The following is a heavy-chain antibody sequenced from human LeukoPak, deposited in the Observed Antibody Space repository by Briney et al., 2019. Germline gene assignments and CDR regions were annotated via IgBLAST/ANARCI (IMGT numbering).Heavy chain of an antibody. D-gene: IGHD3-16*02. V-gene: IGHV3-23*01. CDR1: GFTFSTYA. CDR2: ISASGGST. J-gene: IGHJ3*02. Sequence: EPGGSLRLSCAASGFTFSTYAMSWVRQAPGKGLEWVSSISASGGSTYYADSVKGRFSISRDKSKNTLFLQMNSLRAEDTAVYYCAKIYDYIWGGYRYTESFAFDIWGQGTMVTVSS. CDR3: AKIYDYIWGGYRYTESFAFDI.